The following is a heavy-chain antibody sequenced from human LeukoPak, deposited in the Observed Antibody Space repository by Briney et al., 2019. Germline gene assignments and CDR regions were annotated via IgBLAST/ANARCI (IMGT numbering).Heavy chain of an antibody. CDR3: AKDKTAPGRPLTNLDS. D-gene: IGHD6-13*01. CDR1: GFTFSSYG. V-gene: IGHV3-30*02. J-gene: IGHJ4*02. CDR2: IRYDGSNK. Sequence: PGGSLRLSCAASGFTFSSYGMHWVRQAPGKGLEWVAFIRYDGSNKYYADSVKGRFTISRDNSKNTLYLQMNSLRAEDTAVYYCAKDKTAPGRPLTNLDSWGQGTLVTVSS.